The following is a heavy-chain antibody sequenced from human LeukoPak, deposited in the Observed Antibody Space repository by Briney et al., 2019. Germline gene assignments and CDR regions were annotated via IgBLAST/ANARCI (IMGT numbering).Heavy chain of an antibody. CDR1: GYTFTSYA. J-gene: IGHJ4*02. CDR3: ARGIVVPTAVGYFDY. Sequence: ASVKVSCKASGYTFTSYAMHWVRQAPGQRLEWMGWINAGNGNTKYSQKFQGRVTITRDTSASTAYMELSSLRSEDTAVYYCARGIVVPTAVGYFDYWGQGTLVTVSS. D-gene: IGHD2-2*01. CDR2: INAGNGNT. V-gene: IGHV1-3*01.